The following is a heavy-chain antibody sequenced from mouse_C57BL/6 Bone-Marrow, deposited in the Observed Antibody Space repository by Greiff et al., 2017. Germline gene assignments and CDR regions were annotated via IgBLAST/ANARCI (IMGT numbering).Heavy chain of an antibody. J-gene: IGHJ3*01. CDR1: GYTFTDYY. CDR3: ARSGYYGSSYVLAWFAY. D-gene: IGHD1-1*01. V-gene: IGHV1-76*01. CDR2: IYPGSGNT. Sequence: VQLQQSGAELVRPGASVKLSCKASGYTFTDYYINWVKQRPGQGLEWIARIYPGSGNTYYNEKFKGKATLTAEKASSTAYMQLSSLTSEDSAVYFCARSGYYGSSYVLAWFAYWGQGTLVTVSA.